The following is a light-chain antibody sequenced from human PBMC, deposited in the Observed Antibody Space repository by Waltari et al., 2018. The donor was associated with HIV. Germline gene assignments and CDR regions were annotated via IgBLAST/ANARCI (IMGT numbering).Light chain of an antibody. CDR2: WAS. CDR1: QSLLYSSNNKNY. J-gene: IGKJ2*01. V-gene: IGKV4-1*01. CDR3: QQYFSPPYT. Sequence: DTVMTQSPDSLAVSLGEKASINCKSSQSLLYSSNNKNYLALYQQKPGQVPKLLIYWASTRESGVPDRFSGSGSGTDFTLTISNLQAEDVAVYFCQQYFSPPYTFGQGTKLEIK.